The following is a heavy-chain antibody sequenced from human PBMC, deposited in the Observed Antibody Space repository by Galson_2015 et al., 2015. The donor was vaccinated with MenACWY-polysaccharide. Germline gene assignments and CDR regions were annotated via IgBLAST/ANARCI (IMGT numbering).Heavy chain of an antibody. CDR1: GITFSHYA. Sequence: SLRLSCAASGITFSHYAMTWVRQAPGKGLEWVASINGGGSFSYYADSVKGRFTVSRDNFKGTLHLEMNSLRAEDTAVYYCSKDVRANAAPTASAPGGPTDSWGQGTLVTVSS. D-gene: IGHD2-15*01. J-gene: IGHJ4*02. V-gene: IGHV3-23*01. CDR3: SKDVRANAAPTASAPGGPTDS. CDR2: INGGGSFS.